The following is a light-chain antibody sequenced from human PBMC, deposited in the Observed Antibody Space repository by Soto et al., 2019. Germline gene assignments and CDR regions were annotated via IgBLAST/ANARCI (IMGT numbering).Light chain of an antibody. CDR2: AAS. CDR1: QSVNSN. CDR3: QQFNTWPT. J-gene: IGKJ1*01. V-gene: IGKV3-15*01. Sequence: EIVMTQSPATLSVSPGERATLSCRASQSVNSNLAWYQQKPGQAPRLLIYAASTRATGIPARFSGSGSGTEFTLTISSLQSEDFGVYYCQQFNTWPTFGPGTKV.